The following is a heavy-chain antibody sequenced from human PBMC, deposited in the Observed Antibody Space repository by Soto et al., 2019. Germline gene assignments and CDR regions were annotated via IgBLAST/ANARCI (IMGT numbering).Heavy chain of an antibody. CDR3: VSSWFYYYYGMNV. D-gene: IGHD6-13*01. CDR1: GFTFSTFG. CDR2: ISYDGSKK. V-gene: IGHV3-30*03. J-gene: IGHJ6*02. Sequence: QVQLMESGGGVVQPGRSLRLSCAASGFTFSTFGMHWVRQAPGKGLEWVAVISYDGSKKYYTDSVKGRFTISRDNSMNTLYLQMNSLRAEDTVLYYVVSSWFYYYYGMNVWGQGTTVTVSS.